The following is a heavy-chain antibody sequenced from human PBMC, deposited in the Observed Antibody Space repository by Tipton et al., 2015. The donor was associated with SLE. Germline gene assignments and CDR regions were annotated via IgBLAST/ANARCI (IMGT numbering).Heavy chain of an antibody. D-gene: IGHD1-1*01. V-gene: IGHV3-33*01. CDR1: GFTFSSYG. CDR3: ARRGYMHYYYYMDV. CDR2: IWYDGSNK. J-gene: IGHJ6*03. Sequence: RSLRLSCAASGFTFSSYGMHWVRQAPGKGLEWVALIWYDGSNKYYADSVKGRFTISRDNSKNTLYLQMNSLRAEDTAVYYCARRGYMHYYYYMDVWGKGTTVTVSS.